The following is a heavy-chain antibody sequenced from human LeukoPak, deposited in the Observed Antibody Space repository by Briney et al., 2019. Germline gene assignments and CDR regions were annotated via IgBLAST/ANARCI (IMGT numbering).Heavy chain of an antibody. CDR3: ARTNEGYGDYYPFDY. Sequence: GGSLRLSCVASGLTFSSYSMNWVRQAPGKGLEWVSSISSSSSYIYHADSVKGRFTISRDNAKNSVYLQMNSLRAEDTAVYYCARTNEGYGDYYPFDYWGQGTLVTVSS. J-gene: IGHJ4*02. V-gene: IGHV3-21*01. D-gene: IGHD4-17*01. CDR1: GLTFSSYS. CDR2: ISSSSSYI.